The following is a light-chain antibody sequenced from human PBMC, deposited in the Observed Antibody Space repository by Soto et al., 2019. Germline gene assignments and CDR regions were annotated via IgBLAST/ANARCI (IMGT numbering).Light chain of an antibody. Sequence: IHMTQSPSCQSASVGDRVAITCRASLDITDYLAWYQQKPGQVPKLLISAASTLQSGVPSRFTASGSGTDFTLTVTGLQPEDFATYYCQQSYITPPIPFGQGTRLEI. V-gene: IGKV1-27*01. CDR1: LDITDY. CDR2: AAS. CDR3: QQSYITPPIP. J-gene: IGKJ5*01.